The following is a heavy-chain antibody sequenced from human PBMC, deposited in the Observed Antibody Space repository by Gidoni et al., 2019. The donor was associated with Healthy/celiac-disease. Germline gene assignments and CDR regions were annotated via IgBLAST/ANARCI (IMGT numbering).Heavy chain of an antibody. CDR3: ATQRRGYSF. CDR2: ISYDGSKK. CDR1: GFTFSSYA. Sequence: QVPLVESGGGAVQPGRSLSLSCAASGFTFSSYAMHRVRQCPGKGLEWVAIISYDGSKKYHADSVKGRFTISRDNSKNTLYLQMNSLRAEDTAVYYCATQRRGYSFWGQGTLVTVSS. J-gene: IGHJ4*02. D-gene: IGHD5-18*01. V-gene: IGHV3-30-3*01.